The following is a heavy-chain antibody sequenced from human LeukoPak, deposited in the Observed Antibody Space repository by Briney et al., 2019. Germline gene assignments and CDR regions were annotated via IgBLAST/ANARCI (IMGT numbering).Heavy chain of an antibody. Sequence: PGGSLRLSCAASGFAFSSFWMSWVRQAPGKGLEWVANINQDGSAIYYVGSVKGRFTISRDNAKNSLYLQMNSLRAEDAAVYYCARDGPDSSSSDFDYWGQGTLVTVSS. CDR2: INQDGSAI. V-gene: IGHV3-7*01. D-gene: IGHD6-6*01. J-gene: IGHJ4*02. CDR1: GFAFSSFW. CDR3: ARDGPDSSSSDFDY.